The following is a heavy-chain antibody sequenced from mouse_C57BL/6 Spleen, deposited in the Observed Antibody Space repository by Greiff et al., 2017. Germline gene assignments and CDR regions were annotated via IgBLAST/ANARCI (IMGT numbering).Heavy chain of an antibody. CDR3: ARSDYGQSYYAMDY. Sequence: EVMLVESGGGLVKPGASLKLSCAASGFTFSDYGMHWVRQAPEKGLEWVAYISSGSSTIYYADTVKGRFPISRDNAKNTLFLQMTSLRSEDTAMYYCARSDYGQSYYAMDYWGQGTSVTVSS. J-gene: IGHJ4*01. V-gene: IGHV5-17*01. CDR2: ISSGSSTI. D-gene: IGHD1-1*01. CDR1: GFTFSDYG.